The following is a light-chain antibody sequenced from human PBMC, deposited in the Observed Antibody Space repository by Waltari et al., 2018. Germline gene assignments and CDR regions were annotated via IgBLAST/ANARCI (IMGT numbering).Light chain of an antibody. CDR3: QVWDSGSDHYV. Sequence: SYVLTQPPSVSVAPGQTARLTCEGNKIGSKNEHWYQHKPGQAPVLVVYDDGDRPSGIPERFSGSNSGNTATLTISRVEAGDEADYYCQVWDSGSDHYVFGTVTTVTVL. CDR2: DDG. V-gene: IGLV3-21*02. CDR1: KIGSKN. J-gene: IGLJ1*01.